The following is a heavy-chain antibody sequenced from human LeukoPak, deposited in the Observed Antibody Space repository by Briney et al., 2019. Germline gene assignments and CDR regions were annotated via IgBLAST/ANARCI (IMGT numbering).Heavy chain of an antibody. V-gene: IGHV1-8*01. CDR3: ARGVAAGYDY. CDR2: MSPNSGDT. CDR1: GYTFTSYH. J-gene: IGHJ4*02. D-gene: IGHD6-13*01. Sequence: ASVKLSCKASGYTFTSYHINWVRQATGQGLEWMGWMSPNSGDTGFAQKFQGRVTMTRNTSITTAYMELSSLRSDDTAIYYCARGVAAGYDYWGQGTLVTVSS.